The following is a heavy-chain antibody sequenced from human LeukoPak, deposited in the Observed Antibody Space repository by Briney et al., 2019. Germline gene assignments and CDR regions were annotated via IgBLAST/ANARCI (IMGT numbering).Heavy chain of an antibody. J-gene: IGHJ4*02. Sequence: ASVKVSCKASGYTFTSYDINWVRQATGQGLEWKGWMNPNSGNTGYAQKFQGRVTMTRNTSISTAYMELSSLRSEDTAVYYCARVGYDILTGPEDYFDYWGQGTLVTVSS. D-gene: IGHD3-9*01. CDR3: ARVGYDILTGPEDYFDY. CDR2: MNPNSGNT. CDR1: GYTFTSYD. V-gene: IGHV1-8*01.